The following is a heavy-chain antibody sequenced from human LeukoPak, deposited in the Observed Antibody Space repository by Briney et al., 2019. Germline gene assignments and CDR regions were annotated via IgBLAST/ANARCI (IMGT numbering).Heavy chain of an antibody. J-gene: IGHJ6*03. D-gene: IGHD6-19*01. CDR1: GFTFSSYW. V-gene: IGHV3-7*01. CDR3: ARGAGWYSSGWYPRVYYYYYYMDV. Sequence: GGSLRLSCAASGFTFSSYWMSWVGPAPGKGRGGVANIKQDGMEKYYVDSVKGRFTISRDNAKNSLYLQMNSLRAEDTAVYYCARGAGWYSSGWYPRVYYYYYYMDVWGKGATVTVAS. CDR2: IKQDGMEK.